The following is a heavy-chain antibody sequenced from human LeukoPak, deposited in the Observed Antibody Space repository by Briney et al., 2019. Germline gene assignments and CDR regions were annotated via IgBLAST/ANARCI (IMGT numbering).Heavy chain of an antibody. CDR3: ARDEYYYGSGSLDY. V-gene: IGHV4-59*12. J-gene: IGHJ4*02. Sequence: SETLSLTCTISGGSISSYYWSWIRQPPGKGLEWIGYIYYSGSTNYNPSLKSRVTISVDTSKNQFSLKLSSVTAADTAVYYCARDEYYYGSGSLDYWGQGTLVTVSS. CDR1: GGSISSYY. D-gene: IGHD3-10*01. CDR2: IYYSGST.